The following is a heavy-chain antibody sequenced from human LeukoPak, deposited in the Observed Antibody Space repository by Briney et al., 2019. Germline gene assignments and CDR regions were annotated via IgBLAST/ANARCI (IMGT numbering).Heavy chain of an antibody. Sequence: GESLKISCKGSGYSFNSQWIAWVRQMPGKGLEWMGIIYPGDSDTRYSPSFQGQVTISADKFISTAYLQWSSLKASDTAMYYCAKFHATWYGDTWGQGTLVTVSS. D-gene: IGHD6-13*01. V-gene: IGHV5-51*01. CDR1: GYSFNSQW. J-gene: IGHJ4*02. CDR2: IYPGDSDT. CDR3: AKFHATWYGDT.